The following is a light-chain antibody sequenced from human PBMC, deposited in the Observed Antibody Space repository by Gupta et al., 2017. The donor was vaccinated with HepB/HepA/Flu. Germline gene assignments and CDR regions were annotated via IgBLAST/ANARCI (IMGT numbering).Light chain of an antibody. J-gene: IGLJ2*01. Sequence: QSALTQPASVSGSPGPSITILCNGTNSDSGGYNCVSWYQQSPGKTPKLLICDGSNRPSGSSNRFSGCKSGNTASLTISGLQAEDEADYYCASCSTSGTLVLFGGGTKLTVL. V-gene: IGLV2-14*03. CDR3: ASCSTSGTLVL. CDR2: DGS. CDR1: NSDSGGYNC.